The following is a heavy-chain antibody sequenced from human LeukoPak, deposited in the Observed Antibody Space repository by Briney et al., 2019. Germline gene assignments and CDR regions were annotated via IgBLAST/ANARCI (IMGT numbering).Heavy chain of an antibody. Sequence: GESLKIPCKGSGYSFTSYWIGWVRQMPGKGLEWMGIIYPGDSDTRYSPSFQGQVTISADKSISTAYLQWSSLKASDTAMYYCARLYSCSWSREVDYWDQGTLVTVSS. CDR2: IYPGDSDT. CDR3: ARLYSCSWSREVDY. D-gene: IGHD6-13*01. J-gene: IGHJ4*02. V-gene: IGHV5-51*01. CDR1: GYSFTSYW.